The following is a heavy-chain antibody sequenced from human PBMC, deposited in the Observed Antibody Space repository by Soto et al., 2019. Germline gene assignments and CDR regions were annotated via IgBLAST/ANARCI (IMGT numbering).Heavy chain of an antibody. J-gene: IGHJ6*02. CDR2: ISAYNGNT. V-gene: IGHV1-18*01. CDR1: GCTFTSYV. Sequence: ASVKVSCKASGCTFTSYVISWVRQAPGQGLEWMGWISAYNGNTNFAQKLQGRVTMTTDTSTSTAYMELRSLRSDDTAVYYCARVVATVAGPYGMDVWGQGTTVTVSS. D-gene: IGHD6-19*01. CDR3: ARVVATVAGPYGMDV.